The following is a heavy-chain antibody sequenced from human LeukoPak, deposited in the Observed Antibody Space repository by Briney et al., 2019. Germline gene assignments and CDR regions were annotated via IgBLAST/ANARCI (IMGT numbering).Heavy chain of an antibody. CDR3: ARDRGVGYNSYYYYYYGMDV. CDR2: IYCSRIT. D-gene: IGHD5-24*01. Sequence: PSYTLSLTSFIRVVSISCSYWRWIRQPPGKRMLFSVYIYCSRITNYTPSLKSRVTISVDTSKNQFSLKLSSVTAADTAVYYCARDRGVGYNSYYYYYYGMDVWGQGTTVTVSS. J-gene: IGHJ6*02. CDR1: VVSISCSY. V-gene: IGHV4-59*01.